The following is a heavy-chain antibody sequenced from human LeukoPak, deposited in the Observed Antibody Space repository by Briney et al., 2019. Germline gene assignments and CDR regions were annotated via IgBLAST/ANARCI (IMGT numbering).Heavy chain of an antibody. D-gene: IGHD1-26*01. Sequence: PSETLSLTCTVSRGSISSSDYYWGWIRQPPGKGLEWIGIISYTGSTYYNTSLKSRVTISLDTSKNQFSLKPTSVTAADTALYYCTRHGRGGTDYWGQGTLVTVSS. CDR1: RGSISSSDYY. CDR2: ISYTGST. J-gene: IGHJ4*02. CDR3: TRHGRGGTDY. V-gene: IGHV4-39*01.